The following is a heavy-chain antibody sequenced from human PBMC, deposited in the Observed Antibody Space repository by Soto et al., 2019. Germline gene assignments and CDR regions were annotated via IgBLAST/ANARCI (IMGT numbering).Heavy chain of an antibody. CDR1: GYTFTGYD. CDR3: ARGHSSWLFDC. D-gene: IGHD6-19*01. CDR2: INPNNHNT. J-gene: IGHJ4*02. Sequence: ASVKVSCKASGYTFTGYDINWVRQATGQGLEWIGSINPNNHNTNYAQKFQGRVAMTMNTSVGTAYMDLGSLISEDTAVYYCARGHSSWLFDCWGQGTLVTVSS. V-gene: IGHV1-8*01.